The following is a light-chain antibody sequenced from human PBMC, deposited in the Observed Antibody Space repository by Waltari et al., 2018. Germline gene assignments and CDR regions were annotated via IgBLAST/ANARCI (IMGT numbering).Light chain of an antibody. CDR2: VNSDGSH. CDR1: SGHSSNV. J-gene: IGLJ3*02. CDR3: QTGGHGTWV. Sequence: QLVLTQSPSVSASLGASVKLTCTLSSGHSSNVIPWHQQQPGKGPRYLMKVNSDGSHSKGDEIPDRFSGSSSGPERYLTISSLQSDDEADYYCQTGGHGTWVFGGGTKLTVL. V-gene: IGLV4-69*01.